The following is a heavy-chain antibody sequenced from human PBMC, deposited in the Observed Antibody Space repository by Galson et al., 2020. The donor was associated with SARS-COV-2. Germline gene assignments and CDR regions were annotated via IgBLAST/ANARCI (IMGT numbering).Heavy chain of an antibody. CDR1: GFTVSNNY. CDR3: AREVLSRPEIWSGLHYNGMDV. V-gene: IGHV3-66*01. Sequence: GGSLRLSCAASGFTVSNNYMSWVRQAPGKGLEWVSVIYTSGTTYYADSVKVRFTISRDNTNNTLYLQMNSLRADDTAVYYCAREVLSRPEIWSGLHYNGMDVWGHGATVTVSS. CDR2: IYTSGTT. D-gene: IGHD3-3*01. J-gene: IGHJ6*02.